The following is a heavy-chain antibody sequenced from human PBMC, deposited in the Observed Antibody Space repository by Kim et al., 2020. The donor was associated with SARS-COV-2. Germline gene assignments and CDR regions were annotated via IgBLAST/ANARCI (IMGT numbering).Heavy chain of an antibody. D-gene: IGHD5-18*01. J-gene: IGHJ4*01. Sequence: GGSLRLSCAASGFSFGGYAMHWVRLAPGKGLEWVSCISCDSGSIEYADSVKGRFTISRDNAKNSLYLEMNSLRAEDTALYYCAKDREALAEAHTFYVDSWGQEPLLTVSS. CDR2: ISCDSGSI. CDR3: AKDREALAEAHTFYVDS. V-gene: IGHV3-9*01. CDR1: GFSFGGYA.